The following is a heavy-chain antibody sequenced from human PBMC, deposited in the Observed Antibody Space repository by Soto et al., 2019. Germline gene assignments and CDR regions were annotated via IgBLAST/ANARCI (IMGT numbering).Heavy chain of an antibody. Sequence: QAQLLQSGAEVKKPGASVKVSCKASGYTFINYFIHWVRQAPGQRLEWIGIVDPSRGSADYAQKFQGRVTMTTDVSTRIVFMDLSSLRSEDTAVYYCARSLIGNTVDLWGQGTTVIVSS. D-gene: IGHD1-7*01. CDR3: ARSLIGNTVDL. CDR1: GYTFINYF. J-gene: IGHJ3*01. CDR2: VDPSRGSA. V-gene: IGHV1-46*01.